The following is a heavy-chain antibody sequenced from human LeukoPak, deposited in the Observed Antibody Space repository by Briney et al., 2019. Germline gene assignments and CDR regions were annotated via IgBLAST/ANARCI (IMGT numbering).Heavy chain of an antibody. CDR3: AGGYSYHPYYFDY. J-gene: IGHJ4*02. CDR1: GFSFSDYG. Sequence: GGSLRLSCGASGFSFSDYGMHWVRQAPGKGLEWVAFIRYDGSNKYYADSVKGRFTISRDNSKNTLYLQMNSLRAEDTAVYYCAGGYSYHPYYFDYWGQGTLVTVSS. D-gene: IGHD5-18*01. CDR2: IRYDGSNK. V-gene: IGHV3-30*02.